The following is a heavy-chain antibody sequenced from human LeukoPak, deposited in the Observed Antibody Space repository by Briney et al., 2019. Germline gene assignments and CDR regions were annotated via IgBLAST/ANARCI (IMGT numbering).Heavy chain of an antibody. J-gene: IGHJ6*01. D-gene: IGHD1-7*01. Sequence: SETLSLTRTVPLGSLSNSDWSWIRQPPGKGLEWIGPIHYSGNTNYNPSLQSRVTISVDPSKNQFSLKLSSVTAADTAVYYCAREELLYNYYYGMDVWVEGATVTVCS. V-gene: IGHV4-59*12. CDR3: AREELLYNYYYGMDV. CDR1: LGSLSNSD. CDR2: IHYSGNT.